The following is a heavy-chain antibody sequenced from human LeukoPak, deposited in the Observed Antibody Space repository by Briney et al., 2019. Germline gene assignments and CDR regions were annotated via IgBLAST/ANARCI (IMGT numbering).Heavy chain of an antibody. CDR2: ISSGGNYI. D-gene: IGHD6-13*01. V-gene: IGHV3-21*01. J-gene: IGHJ4*02. CDR1: GLTFSSYS. Sequence: GGSLRLSCAASGLTFSSYSMTWVRQAPGKGRQWVSSISSGGNYIYYADSLKGRFTISRDNAKNSLYLQMNSLRVEDTAVYYCARGYSSTWATGYWGQGTQVTVSS. CDR3: ARGYSSTWATGY.